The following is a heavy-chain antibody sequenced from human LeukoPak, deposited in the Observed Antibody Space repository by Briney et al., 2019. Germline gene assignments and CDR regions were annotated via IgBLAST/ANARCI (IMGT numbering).Heavy chain of an antibody. Sequence: GGSLRLSCAASGFTFSSYWMHWVRQAPGKGLVWVSRINTDGSSTSYADSVKGRFTISRDNAQNTLYLQMNTLRAEDTAIYYCAKGSSGSRPYYFDYWGQGTLVTVSS. J-gene: IGHJ4*02. CDR1: GFTFSSYW. CDR2: INTDGSST. V-gene: IGHV3-74*01. CDR3: AKGSSGSRPYYFDY. D-gene: IGHD3-22*01.